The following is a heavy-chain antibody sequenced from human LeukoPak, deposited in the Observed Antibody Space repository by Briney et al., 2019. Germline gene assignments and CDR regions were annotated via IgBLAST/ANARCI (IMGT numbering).Heavy chain of an antibody. CDR3: ACSAHYDFWNGRGFDP. CDR2: IYYSGST. CDR1: GGSISSRSYY. Sequence: PSETLSLTCTVSGGSISSRSYYWGWIRQPPGKGLEWIGTIYYSGSTYYNPSLKSRLTISVETPKNQFSLKLSSVTAADTAVYYCACSAHYDFWNGRGFDPWGQGTLVTVSS. D-gene: IGHD3-3*01. J-gene: IGHJ5*02. V-gene: IGHV4-39*01.